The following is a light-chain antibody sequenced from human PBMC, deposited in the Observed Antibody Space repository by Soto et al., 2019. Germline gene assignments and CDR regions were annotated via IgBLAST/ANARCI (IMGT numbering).Light chain of an antibody. CDR2: EVS. Sequence: QSVLTQPASVSGSPGQSITISCTGTSSDVGGYNYVSWYQQHPGKAPKLMIYEVSNRPSGVSNRFSGSKSGNTASLTISGLXXXXXXXYXXSSYTSSSIDDVFGTGTKLTVL. J-gene: IGLJ1*01. CDR3: SSYTSSSIDDV. CDR1: SSDVGGYNY. V-gene: IGLV2-14*01.